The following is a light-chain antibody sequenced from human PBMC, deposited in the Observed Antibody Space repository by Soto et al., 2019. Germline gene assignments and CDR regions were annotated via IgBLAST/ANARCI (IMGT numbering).Light chain of an antibody. CDR3: QHYDSFPHT. Sequence: DIQMTQSPSTLSASVGDRVTITCRASQSIRSWLAWYQQKPGKAPKLLIYHASNLESGVPSRCSGSGSGTEFTLTISSLQPDDFATYYCQHYDSFPHTFGQGAKLEIK. J-gene: IGKJ2*01. CDR1: QSIRSW. V-gene: IGKV1-5*01. CDR2: HAS.